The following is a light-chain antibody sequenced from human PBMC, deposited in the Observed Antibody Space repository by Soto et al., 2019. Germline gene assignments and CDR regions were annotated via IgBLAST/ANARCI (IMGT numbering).Light chain of an antibody. CDR1: QGIGNA. V-gene: IGKV1-6*01. J-gene: IGKJ1*01. CDR3: LQLYNFSWT. CDR2: GAS. Sequence: AIQRTQYQSSLSASVGDRDTISCRASQGIGNALGWYQQKPGKPPKVLIYGASNLQSGVPPRFSGSGSGTDFTLTISRPQPEDCATYYCLQLYNFSWTFGQGTNVDI.